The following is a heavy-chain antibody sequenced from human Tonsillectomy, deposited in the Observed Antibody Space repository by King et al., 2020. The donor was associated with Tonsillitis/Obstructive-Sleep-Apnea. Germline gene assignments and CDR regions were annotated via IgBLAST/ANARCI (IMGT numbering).Heavy chain of an antibody. CDR3: ARRATIFVVDY. CDR1: GGSIRSTSYY. J-gene: IGHJ4*02. V-gene: IGHV4-39*01. CDR2: INYSGST. Sequence: QLQESGPGLVKPSETLSLTCTVSGGSIRSTSYYWGWIRQPPGKGLEWIGSINYSGSTYYNPSHKSRVTISVDTSKNQFSLKLSSVTAADTAVCYCARRATIFVVDYWGQGTLVTVSS. D-gene: IGHD3-3*01.